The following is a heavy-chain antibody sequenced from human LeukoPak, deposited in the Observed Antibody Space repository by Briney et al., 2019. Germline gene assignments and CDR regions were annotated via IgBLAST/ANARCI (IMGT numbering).Heavy chain of an antibody. Sequence: SVKVSFKAAGGTFNSYAISLVRQAPGQGREWMGGIIPIFGTANYAQKFQGRVTITADESTSTAYMELSSLRSEDTAVYYCAREGVEQWLVGRLDVGGKGTTVTVSS. D-gene: IGHD6-19*01. CDR1: GGTFNSYA. J-gene: IGHJ6*04. V-gene: IGHV1-69*01. CDR3: AREGVEQWLVGRLDV. CDR2: IIPIFGTA.